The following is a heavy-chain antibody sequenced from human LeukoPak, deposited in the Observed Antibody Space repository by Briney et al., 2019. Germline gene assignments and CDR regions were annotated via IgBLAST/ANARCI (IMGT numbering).Heavy chain of an antibody. J-gene: IGHJ4*02. CDR2: IYTSGST. Sequence: SETLSLTCTVSGASITSYYWSWIRQPAGKGLEWIGRIYTSGSTNYNPSLKSRVTMSVDTSKNQFSLKLSSVTAADTAVYYCASGAGGWLQFDYWGQGTLVTVSS. CDR1: GASITSYY. D-gene: IGHD5-24*01. CDR3: ASGAGGWLQFDY. V-gene: IGHV4-4*07.